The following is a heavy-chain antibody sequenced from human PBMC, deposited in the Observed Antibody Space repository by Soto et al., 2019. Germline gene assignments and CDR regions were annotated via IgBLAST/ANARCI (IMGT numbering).Heavy chain of an antibody. D-gene: IGHD2-15*01. J-gene: IGHJ4*02. CDR1: GYTFTTFG. V-gene: IGHV1-69*01. CDR3: AINEGRDVSNFDY. CDR2: IIPVFAKT. Sequence: QVQLVQSGAEVKKPGSSVKVSCKASGYTFTTFGISWVRQAPGQGLEWLGGIIPVFAKTTYAQKFRGRITLTADEATSTAYMELSRLTSDDTAIYYCAINEGRDVSNFDYWGQGTLVTVSS.